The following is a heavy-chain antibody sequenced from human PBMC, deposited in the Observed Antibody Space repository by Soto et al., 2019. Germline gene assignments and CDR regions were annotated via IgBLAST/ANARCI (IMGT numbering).Heavy chain of an antibody. J-gene: IGHJ6*04. Sequence: GGSLRLSCAASGFTFSSYAMSWVRQAPGKGLEWVSAISGSGGSTYYADSVKGRFTISRDNSKNTLYLQMNSLRAEDTAVYYCAKPFLMYYDFWSGWDVWGKGTTVTVSS. D-gene: IGHD3-3*01. CDR1: GFTFSSYA. CDR2: ISGSGGST. CDR3: AKPFLMYYDFWSGWDV. V-gene: IGHV3-23*01.